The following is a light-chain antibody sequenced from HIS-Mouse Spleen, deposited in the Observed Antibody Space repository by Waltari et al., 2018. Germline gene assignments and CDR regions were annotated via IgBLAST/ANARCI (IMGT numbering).Light chain of an antibody. J-gene: IGLJ3*02. CDR1: VLAKKY. Sequence: SYELTQPSSVSVSPGQTARITCSGDVLAKKYARWFQQKPGQAPVLVIYKDSARPAGITERFSGSSSGTTVTLTISGAQVEDEADYYCYSAADNNLGVFGGGTKLTVL. V-gene: IGLV3-27*01. CDR3: YSAADNNLGV. CDR2: KDS.